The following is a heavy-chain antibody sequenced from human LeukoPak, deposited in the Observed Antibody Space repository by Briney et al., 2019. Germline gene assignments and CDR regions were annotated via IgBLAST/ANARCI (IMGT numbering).Heavy chain of an antibody. CDR2: ISSSGGST. V-gene: IGHV3-23*01. Sequence: PGGSLRLSCAASGFTFSSYAMSWVRQAPGKGLEWVSAISSSGGSTYYADSVKGRFTISRDNSKNTLYLQMNSLRAEDTAVYYCAKHGTDIVVVPAAHLYYFDYWGQGTLVTVSS. J-gene: IGHJ4*02. D-gene: IGHD2-2*01. CDR1: GFTFSSYA. CDR3: AKHGTDIVVVPAAHLYYFDY.